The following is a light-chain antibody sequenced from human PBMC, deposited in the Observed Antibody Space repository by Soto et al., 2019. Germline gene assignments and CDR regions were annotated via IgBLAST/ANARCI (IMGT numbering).Light chain of an antibody. J-gene: IGLJ1*01. Sequence: QSVMTQPASVSGSPGQSITISCTGTSSDGGGYKFVSWYQEHPGKAPKLMIYEVSNRPSGVSNRFSGSKSGTTASLTISGLQAEDEADYYCCSYTSSSTYVFGTGTKVTVL. CDR1: SSDGGGYKF. V-gene: IGLV2-14*01. CDR2: EVS. CDR3: CSYTSSSTYV.